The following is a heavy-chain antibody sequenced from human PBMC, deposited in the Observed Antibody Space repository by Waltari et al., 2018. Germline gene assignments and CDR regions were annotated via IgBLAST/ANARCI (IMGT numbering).Heavy chain of an antibody. CDR1: GDIFTNSKFT. J-gene: IGHJ4*02. D-gene: IGHD3-3*01. Sequence: QVQLVQSGAEVKKPGSSVKVSCKVSGDIFTNSKFTISWVRQAPGQGLEWMGGILPLSGTTHYAPNFQGRVSITADESTTTAYMEFSSLRSEDTAIYYCASRPPIGGVFYVFDYWGQGTLVTVSS. CDR2: ILPLSGTT. V-gene: IGHV1-69*12. CDR3: ASRPPIGGVFYVFDY.